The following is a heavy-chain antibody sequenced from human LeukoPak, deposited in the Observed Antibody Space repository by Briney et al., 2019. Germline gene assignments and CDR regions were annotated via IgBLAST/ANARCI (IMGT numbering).Heavy chain of an antibody. CDR1: GFSFSSYG. J-gene: IGHJ4*02. D-gene: IGHD3-22*01. V-gene: IGHV3-30*02. CDR2: IRYDGSIK. Sequence: GGSLRLSCAASGFSFSSYGMHWVRQAPGKGLEWVAFIRYDGSIKYYPYSVKGRFTISRDNSKNTLYLQMNRLRAEDTAVYYCPKDSGRDSSGYVPGDYWGQGTLVTVSS. CDR3: PKDSGRDSSGYVPGDY.